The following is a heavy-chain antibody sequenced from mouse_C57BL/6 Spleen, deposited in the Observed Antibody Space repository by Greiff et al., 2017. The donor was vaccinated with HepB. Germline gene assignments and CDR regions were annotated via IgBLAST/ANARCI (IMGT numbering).Heavy chain of an antibody. J-gene: IGHJ2*01. D-gene: IGHD4-1*01. V-gene: IGHV5-4*01. Sequence: EVKLQESGGGLVKPGGSLKLSCAASGFTFSSYAMSWVRQTPEKRLEWVATISDGGSYTYYPDNVKGRFTLSRDNAKNNLYLQMSHLKSEDTAMYYCARELGRGYFDYWGQGTTLTVSS. CDR2: ISDGGSYT. CDR3: ARELGRGYFDY. CDR1: GFTFSSYA.